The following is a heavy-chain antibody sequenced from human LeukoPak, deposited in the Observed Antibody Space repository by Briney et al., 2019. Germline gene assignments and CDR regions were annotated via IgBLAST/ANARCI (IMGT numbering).Heavy chain of an antibody. J-gene: IGHJ4*02. V-gene: IGHV3-30*02. Sequence: PGGSLRLSCAASGFSFSSYGMHWVRQAPARGLEWVAFIRYDGSNKYYADSVKGRFTISRDNSKNTLYLQMNSLRVEDTAVYYCAKGQAVAGRGFDYWGQGTLVTVSS. D-gene: IGHD6-19*01. CDR3: AKGQAVAGRGFDY. CDR1: GFSFSSYG. CDR2: IRYDGSNK.